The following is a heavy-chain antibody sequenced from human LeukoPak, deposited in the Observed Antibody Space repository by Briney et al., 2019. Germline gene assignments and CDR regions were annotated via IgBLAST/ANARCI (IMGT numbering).Heavy chain of an antibody. CDR3: ARDTCGCGSGWHLYWYFDL. V-gene: IGHV3-7*01. CDR2: IRRDGSET. Sequence: GGSLTLSCAASGFTFSNYWMTWVRRAPGKGLEWVANIRRDGSETHYVDSVMGRFTISRDNAKNSLYLQMNSLRAEDTAVYYCARDTCGCGSGWHLYWYFDLWGRGTLVTVSS. D-gene: IGHD6-19*01. J-gene: IGHJ2*01. CDR1: GFTFSNYW.